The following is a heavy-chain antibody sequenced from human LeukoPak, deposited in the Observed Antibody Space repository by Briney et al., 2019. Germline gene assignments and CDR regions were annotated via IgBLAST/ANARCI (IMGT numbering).Heavy chain of an antibody. CDR1: GGSFSGYY. D-gene: IGHD2-15*01. V-gene: IGHV4-34*01. Sequence: KASETLSLTCAVYGGSFSGYYWSWIRQPPGKGLEWIGEINHSGSTNYNPSLKSRVTISVDTSKNQFSLKLSSVTAADTAVYYCARLGGYCSGGSCYGLWGQGTLVTVSS. J-gene: IGHJ4*02. CDR2: INHSGST. CDR3: ARLGGYCSGGSCYGL.